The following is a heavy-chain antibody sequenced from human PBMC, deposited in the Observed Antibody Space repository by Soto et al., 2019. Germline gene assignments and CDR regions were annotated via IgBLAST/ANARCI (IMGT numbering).Heavy chain of an antibody. D-gene: IGHD3-22*01. CDR3: ARXDGGGYYLADYYYGMDV. Sequence: NPSETLSLTCTVSGGSISSYYWSWIRQPPGKGLEWIGYIYYSGSTNYNPSLKSRVTISVDTSKNQFSLKLSSVTAADTAVYYCARXDGGGYYLADYYYGMDVWGQGTTVTVSS. V-gene: IGHV4-59*01. CDR1: GGSISSYY. CDR2: IYYSGST. J-gene: IGHJ6*02.